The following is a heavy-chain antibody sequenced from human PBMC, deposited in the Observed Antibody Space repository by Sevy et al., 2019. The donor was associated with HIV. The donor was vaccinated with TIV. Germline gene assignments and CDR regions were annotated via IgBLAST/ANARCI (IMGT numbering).Heavy chain of an antibody. Sequence: GGSLRLSCAASGFTFSSYAMHWVRQAPGKGLEWVAVISYDVSNKYYADSVKGRFTISRDNSKNTLYLQMNSLRAEDTAVYYCAREEQQLVHRHLDYWGQGTLVTVSS. CDR2: ISYDVSNK. D-gene: IGHD6-13*01. V-gene: IGHV3-30-3*01. CDR3: AREEQQLVHRHLDY. CDR1: GFTFSSYA. J-gene: IGHJ4*02.